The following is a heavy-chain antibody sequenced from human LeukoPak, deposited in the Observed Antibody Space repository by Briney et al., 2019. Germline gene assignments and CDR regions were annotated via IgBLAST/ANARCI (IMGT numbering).Heavy chain of an antibody. V-gene: IGHV3-64D*06. D-gene: IGHD2-2*01. Sequence: PGGSLRLSCSASGFTFSNYAMNWFRQAPGKGLEYVSVIGPNGGDAYYADSVKGRFTISRDNSKNTLYLQMSSPRAEDTAVYYCAKGRPTTLGYCGRSICADWYFDLWGRGTLLSVSS. CDR2: IGPNGGDA. CDR3: AKGRPTTLGYCGRSICADWYFDL. CDR1: GFTFSNYA. J-gene: IGHJ2*01.